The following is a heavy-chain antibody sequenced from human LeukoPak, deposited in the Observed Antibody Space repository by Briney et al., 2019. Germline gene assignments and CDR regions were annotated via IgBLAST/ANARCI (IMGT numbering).Heavy chain of an antibody. V-gene: IGHV4-59*08. D-gene: IGHD4/OR15-4a*01. CDR3: ARHGATREVEY. CDR2: IFSRGST. Sequence: PSETLSLTCTVSGGSISSHYWSWIRQPPGKGLEWMGYIFSRGSTNYNPSLKSRVTISIDTSKNQFSLELSSVTAADTAVYYCARHGATREVEYWGQGTLVTVSS. CDR1: GGSISSHY. J-gene: IGHJ4*02.